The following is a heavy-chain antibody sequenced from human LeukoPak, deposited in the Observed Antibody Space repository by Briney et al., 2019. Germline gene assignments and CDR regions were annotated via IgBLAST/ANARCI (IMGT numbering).Heavy chain of an antibody. V-gene: IGHV4-39*07. D-gene: IGHD3-10*01. Sequence: SETLSLTCTVSGGSISSSSYYWGWIRQPPGKGLEWIGSIYYSGSTYYNPSLKSRVTISVDTSKNQFSLKLSSVTAADTAAYYCARVATMVRGVITYYYYMDVWGKGTTVTVSS. CDR2: IYYSGST. CDR1: GGSISSSSYY. CDR3: ARVATMVRGVITYYYYMDV. J-gene: IGHJ6*03.